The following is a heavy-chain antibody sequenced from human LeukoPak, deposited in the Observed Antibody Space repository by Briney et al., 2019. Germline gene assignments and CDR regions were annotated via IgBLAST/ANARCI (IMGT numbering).Heavy chain of an antibody. J-gene: IGHJ6*02. CDR2: INHSGST. Sequence: SETLSLTCAVYGGSFSGYYWSWIRQPPGKGLEWIGEINHSGSTNYNPSLKSRVTISVDTSKNQFSLKLSSVTAADTAVYYCARGDLWSGYYTGPHYYYGMDVWGQGTTVTVSS. CDR3: ARGDLWSGYYTGPHYYYGMDV. CDR1: GGSFSGYY. D-gene: IGHD3-3*01. V-gene: IGHV4-34*01.